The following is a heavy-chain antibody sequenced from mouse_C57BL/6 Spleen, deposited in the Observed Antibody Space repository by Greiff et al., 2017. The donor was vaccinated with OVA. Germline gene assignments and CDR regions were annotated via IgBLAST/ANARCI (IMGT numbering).Heavy chain of an antibody. CDR1: GYAFSSSW. Sequence: QVQLQQSGPELVKPGASVKISCKASGYAFSSSWMNWVKQRPGKGLEWIGRIYPGDGDTNYNGKFKGKATLTADKSSSTAYMQLSSLTSEDSAVYFCAPYYGSSDWYFDVWGTGTTVTVS. CDR2: IYPGDGDT. V-gene: IGHV1-82*01. D-gene: IGHD1-1*01. CDR3: APYYGSSDWYFDV. J-gene: IGHJ1*03.